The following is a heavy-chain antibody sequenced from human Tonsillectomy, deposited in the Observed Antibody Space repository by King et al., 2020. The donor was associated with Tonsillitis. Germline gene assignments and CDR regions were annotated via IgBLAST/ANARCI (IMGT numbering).Heavy chain of an antibody. J-gene: IGHJ3*02. D-gene: IGHD1-1*01. V-gene: IGHV3-15*01. Sequence: VQLVESGGGLVKPGGSLRLSCAASGFTFSNAWMSWVRQAPGKGLEWVGRIKSKTDGGTTDYAAPVKGRFTISRDDSKNTLYLQMNSLKTEDTAVYYCSTEIPAKLERPFGYILGQGKIGTVSS. CDR1: GFTFSNAW. CDR3: STEIPAKLERPFGYI. CDR2: IKSKTDGGTT.